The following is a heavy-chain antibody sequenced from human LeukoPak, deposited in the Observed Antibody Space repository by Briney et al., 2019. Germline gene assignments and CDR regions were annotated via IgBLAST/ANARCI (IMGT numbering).Heavy chain of an antibody. CDR2: IYYSGST. CDR1: SYSISSGYY. Sequence: PSETLSLTCTVSSYSISSGYYWGWIRQPPGKGLEWIGSIYYSGSTYYNPSLKSRVTISVDTSKNQFSLKLSSVTAADTAVYYCARVKVDTAMAVDYWGQGTLVTVSS. D-gene: IGHD5-18*01. CDR3: ARVKVDTAMAVDY. J-gene: IGHJ4*02. V-gene: IGHV4-38-2*02.